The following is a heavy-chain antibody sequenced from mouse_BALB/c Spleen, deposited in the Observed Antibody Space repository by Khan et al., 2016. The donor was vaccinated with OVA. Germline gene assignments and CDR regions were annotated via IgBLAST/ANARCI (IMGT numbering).Heavy chain of an antibody. D-gene: IGHD2-4*01. V-gene: IGHV14-3*02. Sequence: VQLKESGAELVKPGASVKLSCTTSGFNIKDTYIHWVKQRPEQGLEWIGRIDPANGYTKFDPKFQGKATITTDTSSNTAYLQLSSLTSEDTAVYYCARITYYDVSYWGQGTLVTVSS. J-gene: IGHJ3*01. CDR2: IDPANGYT. CDR3: ARITYYDVSY. CDR1: GFNIKDTY.